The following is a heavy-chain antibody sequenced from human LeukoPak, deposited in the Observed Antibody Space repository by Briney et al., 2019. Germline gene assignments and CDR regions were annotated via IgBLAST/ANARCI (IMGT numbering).Heavy chain of an antibody. V-gene: IGHV1-69*13. CDR1: GGTFSSYA. D-gene: IGHD4-23*01. J-gene: IGHJ4*02. CDR3: ARGWLAETMVVTPYNY. CDR2: IIPIFGTA. Sequence: RASVTVSCKASGGTFSSYAISWVRQAPGQGLEWMGGIIPIFGTANYAQKFQGRVTITAVESMSTAYMELSSLRSEDTAVYYCARGWLAETMVVTPYNYWGQGTLVTVSS.